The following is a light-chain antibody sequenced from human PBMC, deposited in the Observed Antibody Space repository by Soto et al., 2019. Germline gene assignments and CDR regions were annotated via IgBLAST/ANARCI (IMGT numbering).Light chain of an antibody. CDR3: SSYTSSSTL. Sequence: QSVLTQPASVSGSPGQSITTSCTGTSSDVGGYNYVSWYQQHPGKAPKLMIYAVTDRPSGVSSRFSGSKSGNTASLTISGLQAEDEADYYCSSYTSSSTLFGTGTQLTVL. J-gene: IGLJ1*01. V-gene: IGLV2-14*01. CDR2: AVT. CDR1: SSDVGGYNY.